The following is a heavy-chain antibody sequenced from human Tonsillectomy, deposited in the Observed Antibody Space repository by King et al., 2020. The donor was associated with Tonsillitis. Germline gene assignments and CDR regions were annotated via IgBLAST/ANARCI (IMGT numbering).Heavy chain of an antibody. D-gene: IGHD4-17*01. CDR3: ATGVTTVTTKRFDP. Sequence: VQLPQWGAGLLKPSETLSLTCAVYGGSFSGYYWTWVRQPPGKGLEWIGEINHSGSTNYNPSLKSRVTLSVDTSKNQFSLKLRSETAADTAVYYCATGVTTVTTKRFDPWGQGTLVTVSS. CDR1: GGSFSGYY. CDR2: INHSGST. J-gene: IGHJ5*02. V-gene: IGHV4-34*01.